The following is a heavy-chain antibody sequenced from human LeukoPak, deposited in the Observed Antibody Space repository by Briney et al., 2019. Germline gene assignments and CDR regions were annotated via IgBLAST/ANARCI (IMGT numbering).Heavy chain of an antibody. V-gene: IGHV4-59*01. CDR1: GGSISSYY. CDR3: ARDGGPPAPYYYGMDV. CDR2: IYYSGST. D-gene: IGHD4-23*01. J-gene: IGHJ6*02. Sequence: SETLPLTCTVSGGSISSYYWSWIRQPPGKGLEWIGYIYYSGSTNYNPSLKSRVTISVDTSKNQFSLKLSSVTAADTAVYYCARDGGPPAPYYYGMDVWGQGTTVTVSS.